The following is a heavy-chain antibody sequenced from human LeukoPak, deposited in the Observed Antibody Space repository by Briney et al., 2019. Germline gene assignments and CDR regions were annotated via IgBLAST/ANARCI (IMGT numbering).Heavy chain of an antibody. CDR2: ISSSSSYI. CDR1: GFTFSSYS. J-gene: IGHJ6*02. CDR3: ARVGTRGHLDYYGMDV. D-gene: IGHD1-26*01. Sequence: GGSLRLSCAASGFTFSSYSMNWVRQAPGKGLEWVSSISSSSSYIYYADSVKGRFTISRDNAKNSLYLQMNSLRAEDTAVYYCARVGTRGHLDYYGMDVWGQGTTVTVSS. V-gene: IGHV3-21*01.